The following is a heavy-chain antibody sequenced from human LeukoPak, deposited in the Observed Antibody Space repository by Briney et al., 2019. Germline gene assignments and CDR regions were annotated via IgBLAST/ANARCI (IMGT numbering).Heavy chain of an antibody. D-gene: IGHD2-15*01. CDR1: GDSVSSNSAV. CDR3: ARLGLGGAFDI. CDR2: TYYRSKWYN. J-gene: IGHJ3*02. Sequence: SQTLSLTCAISGDSVSSNSAVWNWLRQSPSRGVEWLGRTYYRSKWYNDYAVSVKSRITIQPDTSKNQFSLQLNSATPEDTAVYYCARLGLGGAFDIWGQGTMVTVSS. V-gene: IGHV6-1*01.